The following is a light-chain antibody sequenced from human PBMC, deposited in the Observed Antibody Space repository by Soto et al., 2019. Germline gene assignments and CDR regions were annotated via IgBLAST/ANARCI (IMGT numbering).Light chain of an antibody. V-gene: IGLV2-8*01. CDR2: EVT. CDR1: SSDVGRYNY. Sequence: QSALTQPPSASGSPGQSVTISCTGTSSDVGRYNYVSWYQQHPGKAPKLMIYEVTKRPSGVPDRFSGSKSGNTASLTVSGLQAEDEADYYCAVWDDNLSGVVFGGGTKLTVL. CDR3: AVWDDNLSGVV. J-gene: IGLJ2*01.